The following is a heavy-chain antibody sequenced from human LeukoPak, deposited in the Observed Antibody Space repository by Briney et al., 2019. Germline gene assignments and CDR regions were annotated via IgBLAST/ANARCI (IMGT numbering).Heavy chain of an antibody. J-gene: IGHJ3*02. CDR1: RYSFTSYW. V-gene: IGHV5-51*01. CDR3: ARRRGYSYGYLGGIAFDI. CDR2: IYPGDSDT. D-gene: IGHD5-18*01. Sequence: PGESLKISCKGSRYSFTSYWIGWVRQMPGKGLEWMGIIYPGDSDTRYSPSFQGQVTISADKSISTAYLQWSSLKASDTAMYYCARRRGYSYGYLGGIAFDIWGQGTMVTVSS.